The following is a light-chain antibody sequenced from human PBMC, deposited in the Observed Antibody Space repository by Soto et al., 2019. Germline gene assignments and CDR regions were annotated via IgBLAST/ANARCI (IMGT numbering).Light chain of an antibody. Sequence: DIPMTQSPSSLSASVGDRVTITCQASQDISNYLNWYQQKPGKAPKLLIYDASNLETGVPSRFSGSGSGTDFTFTISSLQPEDIATYYCQQYDNLPSTFGQGTRLEI. V-gene: IGKV1-33*01. CDR1: QDISNY. CDR2: DAS. CDR3: QQYDNLPST. J-gene: IGKJ5*01.